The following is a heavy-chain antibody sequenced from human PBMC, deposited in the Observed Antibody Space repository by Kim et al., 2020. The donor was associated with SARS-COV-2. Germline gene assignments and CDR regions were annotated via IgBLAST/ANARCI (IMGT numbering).Heavy chain of an antibody. CDR3: ARGVPVDTAMVFYYYYYGMDV. CDR2: ISSSGSTI. D-gene: IGHD5-18*01. CDR1: GFTFSSYE. V-gene: IGHV3-48*03. Sequence: GGSLRLSCAASGFTFSSYEMNWVRQAPGKGLEWVSYISSSGSTIYYADSVKGRFTISRDNAKNSLYLQMNSLRAEDTAVYYCARGVPVDTAMVFYYYYYGMDVWGQGTTVTVSS. J-gene: IGHJ6*02.